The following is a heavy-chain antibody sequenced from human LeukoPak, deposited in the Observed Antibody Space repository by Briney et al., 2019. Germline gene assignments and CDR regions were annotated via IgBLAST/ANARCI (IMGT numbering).Heavy chain of an antibody. D-gene: IGHD4-11*01. V-gene: IGHV4-34*01. CDR1: GGSFSGYY. CDR2: INHSGST. CDR3: ARGRNSRNYRLWAYIDY. J-gene: IGHJ4*02. Sequence: SETLSLTCAVYGGSFSGYYWSWIRQPPGKGLEWIGAINHSGSTNYNPSLKSRVTISVDTSKNQFSLKLSSVTAADTAVYYCARGRNSRNYRLWAYIDYWGQGTLVTVSS.